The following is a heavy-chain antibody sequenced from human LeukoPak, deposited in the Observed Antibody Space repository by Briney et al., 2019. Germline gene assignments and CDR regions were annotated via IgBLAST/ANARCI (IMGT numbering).Heavy chain of an antibody. V-gene: IGHV4-34*01. J-gene: IGHJ4*02. CDR2: INHSGST. CDR1: GGSFSGYY. Sequence: SETLSLTCAVYGGSFSGYYWSWIRQPPGKGLEWIGEINHSGSTSYNPSLKSRVTISVDTSKNQFSLKLSSVTAADTAVYYCASGIYGSSWDYWGQGTLVTVSS. D-gene: IGHD6-13*01. CDR3: ASGIYGSSWDY.